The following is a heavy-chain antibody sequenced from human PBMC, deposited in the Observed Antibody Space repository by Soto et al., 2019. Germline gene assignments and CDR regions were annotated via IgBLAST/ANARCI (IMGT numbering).Heavy chain of an antibody. D-gene: IGHD1-26*01. CDR2: IWYDGSNK. CDR1: GFTFSSYG. V-gene: IGHV3-33*01. Sequence: QVQLVESGGGVVQPGRSLRLSCAASGFTFSSYGMHWVRQAPGKGLEWVAVIWYDGSNKYYADSVKGRFTISRDNSKNTLYLQMNSLRAEDTAVYYCARDHGGSYGFGWYFDLWGRGTLVTVSS. J-gene: IGHJ2*01. CDR3: ARDHGGSYGFGWYFDL.